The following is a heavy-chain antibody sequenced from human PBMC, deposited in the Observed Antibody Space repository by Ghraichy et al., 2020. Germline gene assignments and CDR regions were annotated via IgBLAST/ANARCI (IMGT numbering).Heavy chain of an antibody. V-gene: IGHV3-9*01. CDR1: GFTFDDYA. Sequence: GRSLRLSCAASGFTFDDYAMHWVRQAPGKGLEWVSGINWNSVSIVYADYVKGRFTISRDNAKNSLYLQMNSLRAEDTALYYCAKDMAQGYCSSTSCQADPFDYWGQGTLVTVSS. CDR2: INWNSVSI. CDR3: AKDMAQGYCSSTSCQADPFDY. D-gene: IGHD2-2*01. J-gene: IGHJ4*02.